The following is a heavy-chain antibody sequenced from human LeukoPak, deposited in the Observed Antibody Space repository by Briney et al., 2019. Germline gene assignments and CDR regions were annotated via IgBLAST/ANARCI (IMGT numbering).Heavy chain of an antibody. CDR3: AKATSGSYFRYDY. J-gene: IGHJ4*02. Sequence: PGGSLRLSCAASGFTFSSYAMSWVRQAPGKGLEGVSAISGSGGSTYYADSVKGRFTISRDNSKNTLYLQMNSLRAEDTAVYYCAKATSGSYFRYDYWGQGTLVTVSS. V-gene: IGHV3-23*01. CDR1: GFTFSSYA. D-gene: IGHD1-26*01. CDR2: ISGSGGST.